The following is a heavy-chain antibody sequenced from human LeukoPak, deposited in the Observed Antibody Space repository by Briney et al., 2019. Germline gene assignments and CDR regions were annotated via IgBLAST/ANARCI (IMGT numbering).Heavy chain of an antibody. CDR2: VSYDGTYK. CDR3: ARIWSRAYYFDY. CDR1: GFTFSSYA. D-gene: IGHD1-1*01. Sequence: GGSLRLSCAASGFTFSSYAILWVRQARGKGLVWVAVVSYDGTYKYNTDPVKGRFTFSRDNSESTLYLQMNSLRPEDTAVYYCARIWSRAYYFDYWGQGTLVTVSS. V-gene: IGHV3-30-3*01. J-gene: IGHJ4*02.